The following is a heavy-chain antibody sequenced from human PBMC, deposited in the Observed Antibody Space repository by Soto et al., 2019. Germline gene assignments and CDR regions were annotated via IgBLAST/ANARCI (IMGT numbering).Heavy chain of an antibody. CDR3: ARDLLWFGENES. Sequence: GGSLRLSCAASGFTVSSNYMSWVRQAPGKGLEWVSVIYSGGSTYYADSVKGRFTISRDNSKNTLYLQMNSLRAEDTAVYYCARDLLWFGENESWGQGTLVTVSS. J-gene: IGHJ4*02. CDR2: IYSGGST. CDR1: GFTVSSNY. V-gene: IGHV3-66*01. D-gene: IGHD3-10*01.